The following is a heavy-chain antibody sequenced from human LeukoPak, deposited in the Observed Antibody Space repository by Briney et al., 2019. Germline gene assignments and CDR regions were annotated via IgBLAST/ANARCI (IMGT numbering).Heavy chain of an antibody. CDR2: ISSNGGST. Sequence: PGGSLRLSCSASGFTSSRYAMHWVRQAPGKGLEYVSAISSNGGSTYYGDSVKGRFTISRDNAKNTLYLHMNSLRAEDTAVYYCGRGGVPSSVDYWGQGILVTVSS. CDR1: GFTSSRYA. CDR3: GRGGVPSSVDY. D-gene: IGHD2-2*01. J-gene: IGHJ4*02. V-gene: IGHV3-64*03.